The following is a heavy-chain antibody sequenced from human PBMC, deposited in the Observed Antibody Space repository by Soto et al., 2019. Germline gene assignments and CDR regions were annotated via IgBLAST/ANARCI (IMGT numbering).Heavy chain of an antibody. D-gene: IGHD3-16*02. CDR1: GFTFSSYS. J-gene: IGHJ6*02. CDR3: ARDPRPRLPIVSYYYYGMDV. CDR2: ISSSSSYI. V-gene: IGHV3-21*01. Sequence: GGSLRLSCAASGFTFSSYSMNWVRQAPGKGLEWVSSISSSSSYIYYADSVKGRFTISRDNAKNSLYLQMNSLRAEDTAVYYCARDPRPRLPIVSYYYYGMDVWGQGTTVTV.